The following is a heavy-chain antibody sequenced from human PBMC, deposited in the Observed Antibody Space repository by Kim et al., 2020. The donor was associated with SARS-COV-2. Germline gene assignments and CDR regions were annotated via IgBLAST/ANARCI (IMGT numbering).Heavy chain of an antibody. Sequence: GGSLRLSCAASGFTFSSYAMHWVRQAPGKGLEWVAVISYDGSNKYYADSVKGRFTISRDNSKNTLYLQMNSLRAEDTAVYYCARDPSWSVFDYWGQGTLVTVSS. D-gene: IGHD2-15*01. J-gene: IGHJ4*02. V-gene: IGHV3-30*04. CDR3: ARDPSWSVFDY. CDR1: GFTFSSYA. CDR2: ISYDGSNK.